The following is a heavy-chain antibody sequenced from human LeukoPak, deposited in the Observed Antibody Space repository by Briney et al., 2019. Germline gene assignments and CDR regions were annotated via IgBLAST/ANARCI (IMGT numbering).Heavy chain of an antibody. V-gene: IGHV5-51*01. CDR1: GYXFSTNW. CDR2: IYPGDSDT. Sequence: GESLKISCNASGYXFSTNWICWVRQMPGKGLDWMGIIYPGDSDTRYSPSFQGQVTISADKSISTAYLQWSSLKASDTAMYYCARSTKNFDYWGQGTLVTVSS. J-gene: IGHJ4*02. CDR3: ARSTKNFDY.